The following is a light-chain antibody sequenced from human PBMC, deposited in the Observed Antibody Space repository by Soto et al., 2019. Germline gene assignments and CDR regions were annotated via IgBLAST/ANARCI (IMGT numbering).Light chain of an antibody. V-gene: IGLV2-14*01. CDR3: SSYTSSSIDYV. CDR2: EVS. Sequence: QSALTQPASVSGSPGQSITISCTGTSSDVGGYNYVSWYQQHPGKAPKLMIYEVSNRPSGVSNRFSGSKSGNTAPLTISGLQDEDEAEYYCSSYTSSSIDYVFGTGTKLTVL. J-gene: IGLJ1*01. CDR1: SSDVGGYNY.